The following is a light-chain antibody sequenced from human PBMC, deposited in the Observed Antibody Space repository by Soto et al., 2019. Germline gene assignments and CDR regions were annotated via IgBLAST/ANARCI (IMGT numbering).Light chain of an antibody. CDR3: QQGYSTPLT. V-gene: IGKV1-39*01. CDR2: AAS. Sequence: DIQMTQSPSSLSASVGDRVTITCRASQTISTYLNWYQQKPGRAPKLLIFAASSFQSGVPPRFSGSGSGTDFTLTVSSLQPEDFATYFCQQGYSTPLTFGGGTKVDIK. J-gene: IGKJ4*01. CDR1: QTISTY.